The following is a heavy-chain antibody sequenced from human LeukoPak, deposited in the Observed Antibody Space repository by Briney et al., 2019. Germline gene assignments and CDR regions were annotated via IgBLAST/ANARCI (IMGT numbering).Heavy chain of an antibody. V-gene: IGHV3-23*01. CDR3: ARSLSSNHSNY. Sequence: GGSLRLSCAASGFTFSSYAMSWVRQAPGKGLEWVSVVSGSGGSTYYEDSLKGRLTITRDNSKNTLYLQINSLRAEDTAVYYCARSLSSNHSNYWGQGTLVTVSS. CDR1: GFTFSSYA. CDR2: VSGSGGST. D-gene: IGHD6-13*01. J-gene: IGHJ4*02.